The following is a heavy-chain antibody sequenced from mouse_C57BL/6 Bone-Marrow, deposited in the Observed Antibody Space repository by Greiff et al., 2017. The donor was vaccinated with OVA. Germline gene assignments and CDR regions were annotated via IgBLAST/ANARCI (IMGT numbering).Heavy chain of an antibody. Sequence: EVMLVESGGDLVKPGGSLKLSCAASGFTFSSYGMSWVRQTPDKRLEWVATISSGGSYTYYPDSVKGRFTISRDNAKNTLYLQMSSLKSEDTAMYYCASYWYYAIDYWGQGTSVTVSS. J-gene: IGHJ4*01. CDR1: GFTFSSYG. D-gene: IGHD1-1*01. CDR2: ISSGGSYT. V-gene: IGHV5-6*01. CDR3: ASYWYYAIDY.